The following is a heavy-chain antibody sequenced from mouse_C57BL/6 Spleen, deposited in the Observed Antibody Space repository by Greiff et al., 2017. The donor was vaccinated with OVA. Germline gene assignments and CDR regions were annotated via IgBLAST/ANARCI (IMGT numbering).Heavy chain of an antibody. CDR3: AREVSNVWYFDV. V-gene: IGHV1-42*01. CDR2: INPSTGGT. Sequence: EVQLQQSGPELVKPGASVKISCKASGYSFTGYYMNWVKQSPEKSLEWIGEINPSTGGTNYNQKFQAKATLTVDKSSSTAYMQLKSLTSDDSAVDYCAREVSNVWYFDVWGTGTTVTVSS. J-gene: IGHJ1*03. D-gene: IGHD2-5*01. CDR1: GYSFTGYY.